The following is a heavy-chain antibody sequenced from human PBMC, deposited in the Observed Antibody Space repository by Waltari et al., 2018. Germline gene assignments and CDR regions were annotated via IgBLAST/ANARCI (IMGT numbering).Heavy chain of an antibody. CDR3: ARGRGTGSTIDY. Sequence: QVQLVESGGGVVQPGRSLRLSCAASGFTFSSYGMHWVRQAPGKGLELVAVIWYDGSNKYYADSVKGRFTISRDNSKNTLYLQMNSLRAEDTAVYYCARGRGTGSTIDYWGQGTLVTVSS. J-gene: IGHJ4*02. D-gene: IGHD7-27*01. CDR1: GFTFSSYG. CDR2: IWYDGSNK. V-gene: IGHV3-33*01.